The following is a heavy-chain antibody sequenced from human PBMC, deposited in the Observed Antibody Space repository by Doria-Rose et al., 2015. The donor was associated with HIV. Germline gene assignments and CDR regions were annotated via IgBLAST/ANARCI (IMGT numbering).Heavy chain of an antibody. J-gene: IGHJ4*02. CDR1: GFTFSSHR. CDR2: ISSTSAYI. V-gene: IGHV3-21*01. CDR3: ATGVTPDY. Sequence: VQLVQSGGGLVRPGGSLRLSCATSGFTFSSHRINWVRQAPGKGLEWVSSISSTSAYINYADSVRGRFTISRGNARNSLYLQMDSLRAEDTAIYYCATGVTPDYWGQGTLVTVSS. D-gene: IGHD3-10*01.